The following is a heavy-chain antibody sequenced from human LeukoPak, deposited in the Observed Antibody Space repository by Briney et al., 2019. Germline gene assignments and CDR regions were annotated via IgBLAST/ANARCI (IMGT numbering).Heavy chain of an antibody. Sequence: GGSLRLSCAASGFTFSSYGMHWVRQAPGKGLEWVALIRYDGSNKYYADSVKGRFTISRDNSKKTLYLQMNSLRAEDTAVYYCAKEEGPHCGGDCPFDYWGQGTLVTVSS. CDR2: IRYDGSNK. J-gene: IGHJ4*02. CDR1: GFTFSSYG. D-gene: IGHD2-21*01. CDR3: AKEEGPHCGGDCPFDY. V-gene: IGHV3-30*02.